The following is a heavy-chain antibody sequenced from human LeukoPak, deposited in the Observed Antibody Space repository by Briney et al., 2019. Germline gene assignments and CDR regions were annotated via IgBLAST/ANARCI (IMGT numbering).Heavy chain of an antibody. CDR1: GYSISSGYY. CDR3: ARLLQSEWLLLRGYYYYYMDV. D-gene: IGHD3-22*01. V-gene: IGHV4-38-2*01. CDR2: IYHSGST. Sequence: TSETLSLTCAVSGYSISSGYYWGWIRQPPGKGLGWIGSIYHSGSTYYNPSLKSRVTISVDTSKNQFSLKLSSVTAADTAVYYCARLLQSEWLLLRGYYYYYMDVWGKGTAVTVSS. J-gene: IGHJ6*03.